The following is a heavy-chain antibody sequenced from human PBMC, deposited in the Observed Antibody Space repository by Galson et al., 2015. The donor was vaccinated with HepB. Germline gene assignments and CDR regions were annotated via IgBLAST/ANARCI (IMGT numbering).Heavy chain of an antibody. D-gene: IGHD7-27*01. J-gene: IGHJ4*02. CDR2: ISYDGSNK. CDR1: GFTFSSYA. Sequence: SLRLSCAASGFTFSSYAMHWVRQAPGKGLEWVAVISYDGSNKYYADSVKGRFTISRDNSKNTLYLQMNSLRAEDTAVYYCAGIKLGDFDYWGQGTLVTVSS. V-gene: IGHV3-30-3*01. CDR3: AGIKLGDFDY.